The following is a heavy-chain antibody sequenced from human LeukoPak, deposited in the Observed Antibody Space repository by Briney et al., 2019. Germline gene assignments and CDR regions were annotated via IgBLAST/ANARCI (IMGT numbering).Heavy chain of an antibody. D-gene: IGHD3-22*01. J-gene: IGHJ6*03. V-gene: IGHV3-64*01. CDR2: ISSNGGST. CDR3: ARDYYDSSGSYYYYMDV. Sequence: PGGSLRLSCAASGFTFSSYAMHWVRQAPGKGLEYVSAISSNGGSTYYANSVKGRFTISRDNSKNTLYLRMGSLRAEDMAVYYCARDYYDSSGSYYYYMDVWGKGTTVTISS. CDR1: GFTFSSYA.